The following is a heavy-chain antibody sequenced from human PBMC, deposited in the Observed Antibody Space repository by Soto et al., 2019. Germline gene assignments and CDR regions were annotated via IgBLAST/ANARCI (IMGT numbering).Heavy chain of an antibody. V-gene: IGHV1-46*03. J-gene: IGHJ4*02. Sequence: ASVKVSCKASGYTFTSYYMHWVRQAPGQGLEWMGIINPSGGSTSYAQKFQGRVTMTRDTSTSTVYMELSSLRSEDTAVYYCGMIGSSWLQIQHLDYGGQGTLVTVSS. D-gene: IGHD6-13*01. CDR2: INPSGGST. CDR1: GYTFTSYY. CDR3: GMIGSSWLQIQHLDY.